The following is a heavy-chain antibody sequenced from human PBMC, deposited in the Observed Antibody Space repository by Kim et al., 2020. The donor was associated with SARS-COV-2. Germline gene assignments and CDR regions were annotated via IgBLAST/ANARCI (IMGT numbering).Heavy chain of an antibody. CDR1: GFSFGTFD. V-gene: IGHV3-23*01. J-gene: IGHJ4*02. D-gene: IGHD2-21*01. Sequence: GGSLRLSCVASGFSFGTFDMSWVRQAPGKGLKWVSAMNRPDGSTYYAESVKGRFTVSRDSARNTLYLQMNSLRADDTAVYYCAKGALLYYCCLGTLVTVS. CDR3: AKGALLYY. CDR2: MNRPDGST.